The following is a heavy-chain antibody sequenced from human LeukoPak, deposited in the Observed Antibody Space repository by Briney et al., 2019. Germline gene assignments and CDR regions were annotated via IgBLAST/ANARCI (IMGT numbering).Heavy chain of an antibody. Sequence: PSETLSLTCTVSGYSISSGYYWGWIRQPPGKGLEWIGSIYHSGSTYYNPSLKSRVTISVDTSKNQFSLKLSSVTAADTAVYYCARIVVVVAASWFDPWGQGTLVTVSS. V-gene: IGHV4-38-2*02. CDR2: IYHSGST. CDR3: ARIVVVVAASWFDP. J-gene: IGHJ5*02. D-gene: IGHD2-15*01. CDR1: GYSISSGYY.